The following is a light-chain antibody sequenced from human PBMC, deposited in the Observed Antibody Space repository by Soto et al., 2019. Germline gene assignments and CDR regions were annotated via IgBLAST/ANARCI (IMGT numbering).Light chain of an antibody. J-gene: IGLJ1*01. V-gene: IGLV2-14*03. Sequence: QSALTQPASVSGSPGQSITISCTGTSRDIGTYNLVSWYQQHPGKAPKLMIYDVSNRPSGISNRFSGSKSGNTASLTISGLQAEDEADYYCSSYTSSSTPVFGTGTKVTVL. CDR3: SSYTSSSTPV. CDR1: SRDIGTYNL. CDR2: DVS.